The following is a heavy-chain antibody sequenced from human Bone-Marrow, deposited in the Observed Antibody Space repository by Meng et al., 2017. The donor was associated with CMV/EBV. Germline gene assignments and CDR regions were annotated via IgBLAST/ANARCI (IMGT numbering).Heavy chain of an antibody. CDR1: GFTFSSYG. D-gene: IGHD3-3*01. Sequence: GESLKISCAASGFTFSSYGMHWVRQAPGKGLEWVAFIRYDGSNKYYADSVKGRFTISRDNSKNTLYLQMNSLRAEDTAVYYCARDREFMKGFLEWLPVYYGMDVWGQGTTVTVSS. CDR3: ARDREFMKGFLEWLPVYYGMDV. CDR2: IRYDGSNK. V-gene: IGHV3-30*02. J-gene: IGHJ6*02.